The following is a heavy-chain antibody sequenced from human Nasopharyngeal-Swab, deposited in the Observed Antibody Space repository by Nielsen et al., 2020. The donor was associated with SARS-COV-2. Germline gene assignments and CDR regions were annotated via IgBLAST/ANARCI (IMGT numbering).Heavy chain of an antibody. Sequence: PGKGLEWIGSIYYSGSTYCNPSLKSRVTISVDTSKNQFSLKLSSVTAADTAVYYCASPLWFGELLPASYYYYGMDVWGQGTTVTVSS. J-gene: IGHJ6*02. CDR3: ASPLWFGELLPASYYYYGMDV. CDR2: IYYSGST. D-gene: IGHD3-10*01. V-gene: IGHV4-39*01.